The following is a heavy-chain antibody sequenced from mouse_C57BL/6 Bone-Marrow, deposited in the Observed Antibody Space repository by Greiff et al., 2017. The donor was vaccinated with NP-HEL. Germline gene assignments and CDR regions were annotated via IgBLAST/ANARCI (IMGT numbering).Heavy chain of an antibody. D-gene: IGHD2-2*01. CDR3: ARGGYDWYFDV. CDR2: IDPSASYT. J-gene: IGHJ1*03. Sequence: QVQLQQPGAELVMPGASVKLSCKASGYTFTSYWMHWVKQRPGQGLEWIGEIDPSASYTNYNQKLTGKSKLTVDKSSSTAYMQLSSLASEDSAVYYCARGGYDWYFDVWGTGTTVTVSS. CDR1: GYTFTSYW. V-gene: IGHV1-69*01.